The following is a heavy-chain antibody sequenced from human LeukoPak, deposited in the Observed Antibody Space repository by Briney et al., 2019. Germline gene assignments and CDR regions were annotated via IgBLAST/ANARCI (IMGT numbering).Heavy chain of an antibody. J-gene: IGHJ3*02. CDR3: ARAAPYYYDSSGYSAFDS. Sequence: GGSLRLSCAASGFTFSNYAMHWVRQAPGKGLEWVAVISDDGSNKYYGDSVKGRFTISRDKSKNTVYLQMNSLRDEDTAVYYCARAAPYYYDSSGYSAFDSWGQGTMVTVSA. CDR1: GFTFSNYA. CDR2: ISDDGSNK. V-gene: IGHV3-30*03. D-gene: IGHD3-22*01.